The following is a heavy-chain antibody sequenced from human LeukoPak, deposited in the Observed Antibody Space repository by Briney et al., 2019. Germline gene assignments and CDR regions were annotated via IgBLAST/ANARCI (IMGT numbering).Heavy chain of an antibody. D-gene: IGHD1-26*01. J-gene: IGHJ4*02. CDR2: ISSSSSYI. CDR1: GFTFSSYS. CDR3: ARPPLVGATGFDY. Sequence: GGSLRLSCAASGFTFSSYSMNWVRQAPGKGLEWVSSISSSSSYIYYADSVKGRFTISRDNAKNSLYLQMNSLRAEDTAVYYCARPPLVGATGFDYWGQGTLVTVPS. V-gene: IGHV3-21*01.